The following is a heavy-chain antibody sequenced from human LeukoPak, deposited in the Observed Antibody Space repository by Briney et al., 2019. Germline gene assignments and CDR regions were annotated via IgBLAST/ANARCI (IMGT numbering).Heavy chain of an antibody. D-gene: IGHD1-26*01. CDR1: GGTFSSYA. CDR3: ARVSGSYVSDL. Sequence: SVKVSCKASGGTFSSYAISWVRQAPGQGLEWMGRIIPIFGIANYAQKFQGRVTITAGKSTSTAYMELSSLRSEDTAVYYCARVSGSYVSDLWGRGTLVTVSS. CDR2: IIPIFGIA. J-gene: IGHJ2*01. V-gene: IGHV1-69*04.